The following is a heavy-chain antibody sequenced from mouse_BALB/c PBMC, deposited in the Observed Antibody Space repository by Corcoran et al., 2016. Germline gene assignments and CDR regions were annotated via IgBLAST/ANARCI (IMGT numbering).Heavy chain of an antibody. V-gene: IGHV14-3*02. J-gene: IGHJ1*01. CDR1: GFNIKDTY. CDR3: ANNWYFDV. Sequence: EVQLQQSGAELVKPGASVKLSCTASGFNIKDTYMHWVKQRPEQGLEWIGRIDTANGNTKYDPKFQGKATITADTSSNTAYLQLSSLTSEDSAVYYCANNWYFDVWGAGTTVTVSS. CDR2: IDTANGNT.